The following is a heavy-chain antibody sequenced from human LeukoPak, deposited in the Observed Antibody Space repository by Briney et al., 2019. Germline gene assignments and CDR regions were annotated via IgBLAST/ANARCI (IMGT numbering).Heavy chain of an antibody. J-gene: IGHJ4*02. D-gene: IGHD4-17*01. V-gene: IGHV3-15*01. CDR2: IKRIIDGGTT. CDR3: AAQGGSGDLRY. Sequence: PGGSLRLSCAASGFTFSNTWMNWVRQGPGKGLECVGRIKRIIDGGTTDYAAPVKGRFTVSRDGSINTLYLQMSSLKTEDTAVYYCAAQGGSGDLRYWGQGTLVTVSS. CDR1: GFTFSNTW.